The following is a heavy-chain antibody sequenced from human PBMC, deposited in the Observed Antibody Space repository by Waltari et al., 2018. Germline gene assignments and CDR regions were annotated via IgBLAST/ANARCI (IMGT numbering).Heavy chain of an antibody. Sequence: QLQLQESGPGLVKPSETLSLTCTVSGGSISSSSYYWGWIRQPPGKGPEWLGSIYYSGSTYYNPSLKSRVTISVDTSKNQFSLKLSSVTAADTAVYYCARVPAIAVAGNLGARNDYYGMDVWGQGTTVTVSS. D-gene: IGHD6-19*01. J-gene: IGHJ6*02. CDR3: ARVPAIAVAGNLGARNDYYGMDV. CDR2: IYYSGST. CDR1: GGSISSSSYY. V-gene: IGHV4-39*07.